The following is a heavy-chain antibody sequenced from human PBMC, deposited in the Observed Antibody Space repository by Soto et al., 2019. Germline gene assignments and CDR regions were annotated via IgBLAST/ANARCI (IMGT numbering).Heavy chain of an antibody. CDR2: IVHDGSNK. Sequence: GGSLRLSCAASGFTFSSYAMHWVRQAPGKGLEWVTDIVHDGSNKYYADSVKGRFTISRDNSKDTLYLQMNSLRTEDTAVYYCARPLWRDDYNWGYFDLWGRGTLVTVSS. CDR3: ARPLWRDDYNWGYFDL. V-gene: IGHV3-30*04. D-gene: IGHD4-4*01. J-gene: IGHJ2*01. CDR1: GFTFSSYA.